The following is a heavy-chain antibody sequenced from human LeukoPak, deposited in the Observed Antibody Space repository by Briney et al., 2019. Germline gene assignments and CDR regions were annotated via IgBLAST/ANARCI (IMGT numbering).Heavy chain of an antibody. D-gene: IGHD3-9*01. CDR3: ARGPLRTDILTGILDY. CDR2: ISYDGSNK. V-gene: IGHV3-30-3*01. J-gene: IGHJ4*02. Sequence: QPGRSLRLSCAASGFTFSGYAMHWVRQAPGKGLEWVAVISYDGSNKYYADSVKGRFTISRDNSKNTLYLQMNSLRAEDTAVYFCARGPLRTDILTGILDYWGQGTLVTVSS. CDR1: GFTFSGYA.